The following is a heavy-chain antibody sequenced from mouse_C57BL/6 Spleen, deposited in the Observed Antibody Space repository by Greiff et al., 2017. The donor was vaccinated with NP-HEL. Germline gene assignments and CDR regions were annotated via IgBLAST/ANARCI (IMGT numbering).Heavy chain of an antibody. CDR1: GYTFTDYE. D-gene: IGHD4-1*02. J-gene: IGHJ3*01. CDR2: IDPETGGT. V-gene: IGHV1-15*01. CDR3: TINWDGAWFAY. Sequence: QVQLKESGAELVRPGASVTLSCKASGYTFTDYEMHWVKQTPVHGLEWIGAIDPETGGTAYNQKFKGKAILTADKSSSTAYMELRSLTSEDSAVYYCTINWDGAWFAYWGQGTLVTVSA.